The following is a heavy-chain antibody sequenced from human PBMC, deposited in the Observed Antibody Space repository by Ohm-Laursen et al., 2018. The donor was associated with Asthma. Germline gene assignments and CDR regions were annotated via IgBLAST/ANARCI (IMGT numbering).Heavy chain of an antibody. D-gene: IGHD4-11*01. CDR3: AREVADSDSIDY. Sequence: SLRLSCTAPGFTFSSYAMHWVRQAPGKGLEWVAVISYDGSNKYYVDSVKGRFTISRDNSKNTLYLQMNSLRAEDTAVYYCAREVADSDSIDYWGQGTLVTVSS. J-gene: IGHJ4*02. V-gene: IGHV3-30-3*01. CDR2: ISYDGSNK. CDR1: GFTFSSYA.